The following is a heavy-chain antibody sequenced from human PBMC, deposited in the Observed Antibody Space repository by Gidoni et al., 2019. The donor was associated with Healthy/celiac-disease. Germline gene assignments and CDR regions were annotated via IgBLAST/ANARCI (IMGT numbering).Heavy chain of an antibody. CDR1: GGSLSSSNW. CDR3: ARDQRIGRDVLRFFY. V-gene: IGHV4-4*02. CDR2: IYHSGST. Sequence: QVQLQESGPGRVKPSGTLSLTCAVSGGSLSSSNWWSWVRQPPGKGLEWIGEIYHSGSTNYNPSLKSRVTISVDKSKNQFSLKLSSVTAADTAVYYCARDQRIGRDVLRFFYWGQGTLVTVSS. J-gene: IGHJ4*02. D-gene: IGHD3-3*01.